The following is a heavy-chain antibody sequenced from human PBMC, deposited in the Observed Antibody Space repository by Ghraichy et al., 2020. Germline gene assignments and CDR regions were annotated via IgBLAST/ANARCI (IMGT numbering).Heavy chain of an antibody. V-gene: IGHV3-21*01. Sequence: GGSLRLSCAASGFTFSSYSMNWVRLAPGKGLEWVSSISSSSTYINYADSVKGRFTISRDNAKNSLYMQMKSLRAEDTAVYYCARDGGSIGAFDIWGQGTTVTVSS. D-gene: IGHD2-15*01. CDR2: ISSSSTYI. CDR1: GFTFSSYS. J-gene: IGHJ3*02. CDR3: ARDGGSIGAFDI.